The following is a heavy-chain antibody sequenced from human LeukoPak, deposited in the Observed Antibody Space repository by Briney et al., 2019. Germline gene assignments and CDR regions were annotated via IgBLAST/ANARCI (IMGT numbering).Heavy chain of an antibody. Sequence: GESLQISCKGSGYSFTSYWIGWVRQMPGKGLEWMGIICPGDSDTRYSPSFQGQVTISADKSISTAYLQWSSLKASDTAMYYCAIATEMATISGAFDIWGQGTMVTVSS. V-gene: IGHV5-51*01. D-gene: IGHD5-24*01. CDR2: ICPGDSDT. CDR1: GYSFTSYW. CDR3: AIATEMATISGAFDI. J-gene: IGHJ3*02.